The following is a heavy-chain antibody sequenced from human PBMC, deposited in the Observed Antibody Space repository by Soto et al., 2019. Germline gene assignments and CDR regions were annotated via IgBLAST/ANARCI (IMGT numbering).Heavy chain of an antibody. Sequence: KISCKGSGYSFSNNWIGWVRQMPGKGLEWMGIIYPGDSDTRYTPSFQGQVTISANRSISTAYLQWTRLKASDTAIYYCARLSGYESDYYYGIDVWGKGTTVT. CDR2: IYPGDSDT. V-gene: IGHV5-51*01. J-gene: IGHJ6*04. CDR1: GYSFSNNW. D-gene: IGHD5-12*01. CDR3: ARLSGYESDYYYGIDV.